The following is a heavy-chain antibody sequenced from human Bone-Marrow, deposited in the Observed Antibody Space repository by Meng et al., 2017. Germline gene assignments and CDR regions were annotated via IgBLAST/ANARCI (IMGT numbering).Heavy chain of an antibody. CDR2: IDTNTGNP. CDR3: TRDGYSDCSSTSCFDY. Sequence: ASVKVSCKASGYTFTHYAINWLRQAPGQGLEWMGWIDTNTGNPTYAQGFTGRFVFSLDTSVSTAYLQISSLKADDTAVYYCTRDGYSDCSSTSCFDYWGQGTLV. V-gene: IGHV7-4-1*02. J-gene: IGHJ4*02. D-gene: IGHD2-2*01. CDR1: GYTFTHYA.